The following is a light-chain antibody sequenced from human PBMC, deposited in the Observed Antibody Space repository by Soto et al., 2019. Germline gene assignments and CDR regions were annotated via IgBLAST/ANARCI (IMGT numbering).Light chain of an antibody. V-gene: IGLV2-23*02. CDR3: CSYAGSSTYV. CDR1: SSDVGSYNP. CDR2: EVS. Sequence: QSVLTQPASVSGSPGQSITISCTGTSSDVGSYNPVSWYQQHPGKAPKLMIYEVSKRPSGVSNRFSGSKSGNTASLTISGLQAEDEADYYCCSYAGSSTYVFGTGTKVTVL. J-gene: IGLJ1*01.